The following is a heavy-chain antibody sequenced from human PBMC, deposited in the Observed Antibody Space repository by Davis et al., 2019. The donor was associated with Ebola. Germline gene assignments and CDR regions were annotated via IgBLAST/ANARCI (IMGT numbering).Heavy chain of an antibody. D-gene: IGHD3-3*01. J-gene: IGHJ4*02. V-gene: IGHV3-30*03. CDR2: ISYDGSNK. CDR1: GFTFSNYW. CDR3: ARHRWGGNYYYYFDY. Sequence: PGGSLRLSCAASGFTFSNYWMNWFRQAPGKGLEWVTFISYDGSNKYYADSVKGRFTISRDNSKNTLYLQMNSLRAEDTAVFYCARHRWGGNYYYYFDYWGQGTLVTVSS.